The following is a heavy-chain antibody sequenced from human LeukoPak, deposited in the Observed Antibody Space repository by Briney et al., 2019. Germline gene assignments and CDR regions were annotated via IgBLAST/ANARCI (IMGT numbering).Heavy chain of an antibody. D-gene: IGHD4-17*01. J-gene: IGHJ4*02. Sequence: GESLKLSCKGSGYRFPDYSIGWVRHMPGKGLEWMEIIYPGESDTRYSPSFQGHVTHSPDKSLSPAYLQRTDLWGPDTAMYYCARQADGDKISTYDYWGQGTLVTVSS. CDR1: GYRFPDYS. CDR2: IYPGESDT. CDR3: ARQADGDKISTYDY. V-gene: IGHV5-51*01.